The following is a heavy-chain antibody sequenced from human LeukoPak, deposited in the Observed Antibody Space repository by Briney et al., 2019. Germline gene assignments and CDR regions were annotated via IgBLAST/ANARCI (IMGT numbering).Heavy chain of an antibody. CDR3: ARVGDGLNDGFDI. CDR1: GYTFTGYY. J-gene: IGHJ3*02. D-gene: IGHD5-24*01. V-gene: IGHV1-2*06. Sequence: EASVKVSCKASGYTFTGYYMNLVRQAPGQGLEWMGRINPNTGGTNYAQNFQGSVTMTRDTSITTVYMELSRLRSDDTAVYYCARVGDGLNDGFDIWGQGTMVTVSS. CDR2: INPNTGGT.